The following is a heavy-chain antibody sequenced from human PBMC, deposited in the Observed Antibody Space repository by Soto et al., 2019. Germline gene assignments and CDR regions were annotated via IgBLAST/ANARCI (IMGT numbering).Heavy chain of an antibody. J-gene: IGHJ6*02. D-gene: IGHD3-3*01. CDR1: GFTFSSYA. CDR2: ISGSGGST. V-gene: IGHV3-23*01. Sequence: GGSLRLSCAASGFTFSSYAMSWVRQAPGKGLEWVSAISGSGGSTYYADSVKGRFTISRDNSKNTLYLQMNSLRAEETAVYYCAKEMDVLRFLEWTPGYYYGMDVWGQGTTVTVSS. CDR3: AKEMDVLRFLEWTPGYYYGMDV.